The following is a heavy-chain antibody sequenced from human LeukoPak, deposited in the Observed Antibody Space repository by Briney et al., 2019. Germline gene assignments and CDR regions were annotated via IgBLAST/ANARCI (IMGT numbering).Heavy chain of an antibody. Sequence: SETLSLTCIVSGGSISSSNYYWGWIRQPPGKGLEWVGSIFYSGSTYYNASLKSRVTISVDTSKNQFSLKLSSVTAADTAVYYCARHRSAYYYDLDYWGQGTLVTVSS. CDR1: GGSISSSNYY. J-gene: IGHJ4*02. CDR2: IFYSGST. CDR3: ARHRSAYYYDLDY. V-gene: IGHV4-39*01. D-gene: IGHD3-22*01.